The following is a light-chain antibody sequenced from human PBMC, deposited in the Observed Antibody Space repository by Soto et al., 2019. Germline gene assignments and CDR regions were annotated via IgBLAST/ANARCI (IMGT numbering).Light chain of an antibody. CDR3: QQYGSSPRT. Sequence: ENVLTQSPGTLSLPPGERATLSCRASQSVSSSYLAWYQQKPGQAPRLLIYDASSRATGIPDRFSGSGSGTDFTLTISRLEPEDFAVYFCQQYGSSPRTFGQGTKVEIK. CDR1: QSVSSSY. V-gene: IGKV3-20*01. J-gene: IGKJ1*01. CDR2: DAS.